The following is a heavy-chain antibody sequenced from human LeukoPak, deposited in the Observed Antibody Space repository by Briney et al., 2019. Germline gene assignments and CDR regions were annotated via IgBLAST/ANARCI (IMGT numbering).Heavy chain of an antibody. CDR2: ISGSGVST. D-gene: IGHD6-19*01. CDR3: ARGGKIALAGTRSPQYFQH. V-gene: IGHV3-23*01. CDR1: GFTFRTSG. Sequence: QPGGSLRLSCAASGFTFRTSGMSWVRQAPGKGLEWVSAISGSGVSTYYADSVKGRFTISRDNSKNTLYLQMNSLRPEDTAVYYCARGGKIALAGTRSPQYFQHWGQGTLVTVSS. J-gene: IGHJ1*01.